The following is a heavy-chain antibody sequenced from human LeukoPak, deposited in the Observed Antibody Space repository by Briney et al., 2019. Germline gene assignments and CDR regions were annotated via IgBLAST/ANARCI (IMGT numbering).Heavy chain of an antibody. D-gene: IGHD3-22*01. V-gene: IGHV3-21*01. Sequence: GGSLRLSCAASGFTFSDYSMNWVRQAPGKGLEWVASVNTVSSYIYYADSMRGRFTISRDNAKNSLFLQMNSLRTEDTAVYYCARLRRNSDRSDFFYYYDHWGQGTLVTVSS. CDR2: VNTVSSYI. CDR3: ARLRRNSDRSDFFYYYDH. J-gene: IGHJ4*02. CDR1: GFTFSDYS.